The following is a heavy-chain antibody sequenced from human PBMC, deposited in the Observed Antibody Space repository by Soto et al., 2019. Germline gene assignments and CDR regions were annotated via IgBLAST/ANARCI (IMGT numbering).Heavy chain of an antibody. CDR3: ARGEQYSGRIFDY. CDR1: GDSVSVNSAG. V-gene: IGHV6-1*01. CDR2: TYYRSKWYY. J-gene: IGHJ4*01. Sequence: SQTLSLTCAITGDSVSVNSAGWSWVRQSPSRGLEWLGRTYYRSKWYYEYAVSVRGRITINPDTSKNQYSLQLNSVTPEDTAVYFCARGEQYSGRIFDYWGQGNLVTVSS. D-gene: IGHD1-26*01.